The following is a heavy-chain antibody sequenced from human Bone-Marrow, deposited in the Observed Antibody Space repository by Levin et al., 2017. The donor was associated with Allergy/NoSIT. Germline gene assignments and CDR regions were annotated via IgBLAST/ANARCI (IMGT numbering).Heavy chain of an antibody. CDR3: ARSIVASAIYGMDV. D-gene: IGHD2-21*01. CDR1: GFTFSRHS. V-gene: IGHV3-30*04. Sequence: RGESLKISCAASGFTFSRHSFYWVRQTPGKGLEWLAVVSHDGTHKYYAESVKGRFTISRDFVNNMVFLQMDGLRTDDTAVYSCARSIVASAIYGMDVWGQGTTVIVSS. CDR2: VSHDGTHK. J-gene: IGHJ6*02.